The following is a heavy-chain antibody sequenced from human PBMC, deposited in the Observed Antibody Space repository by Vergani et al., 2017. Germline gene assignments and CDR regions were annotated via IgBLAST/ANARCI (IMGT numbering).Heavy chain of an antibody. V-gene: IGHV3-23*01. CDR3: AHRSNILN. J-gene: IGHJ4*02. Sequence: EVQLLESGGGLVQPGGSLRLSCGVSGFTFSNYDMTWVRQAPGKGLEWVSAISSSGTSTFYTDSVKGRCTISRDNSKNTLYLQMHSLRAEDTAVYYCAHRSNILNWGQGALVTVSS. CDR1: GFTFSNYD. CDR2: ISSSGTST. D-gene: IGHD1-14*01.